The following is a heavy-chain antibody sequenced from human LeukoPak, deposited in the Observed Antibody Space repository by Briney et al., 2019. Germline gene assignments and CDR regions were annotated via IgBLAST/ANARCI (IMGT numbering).Heavy chain of an antibody. CDR2: IYHSGST. CDR3: ARSHMRYSTS. D-gene: IGHD2-8*01. Sequence: PSETLSLTCSVSGGSISSNNHYWGWIRQPPGKGLEWIGGIYHSGSTYYNPSLKSRVTTSVDTSKNQFSLKLSSVTAADTAVYYCARSHMRYSTSWGQGTLVTVSS. J-gene: IGHJ4*02. V-gene: IGHV4-39*07. CDR1: GGSISSNNHY.